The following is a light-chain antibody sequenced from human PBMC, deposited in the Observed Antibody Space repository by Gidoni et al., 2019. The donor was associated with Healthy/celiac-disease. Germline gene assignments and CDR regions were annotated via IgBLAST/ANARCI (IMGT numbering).Light chain of an antibody. CDR2: AAS. V-gene: IGKV1-27*01. Sequence: IQITQSPSSLSASVGDRVTITCRASQGISNYLAWYQQKPGKVPKLLIYAASTMQSGVPSRFSGSGSGTDFTLTISRLQPEDVATYYCQKYNSAPQTFGQGTKVEIK. CDR3: QKYNSAPQT. CDR1: QGISNY. J-gene: IGKJ1*01.